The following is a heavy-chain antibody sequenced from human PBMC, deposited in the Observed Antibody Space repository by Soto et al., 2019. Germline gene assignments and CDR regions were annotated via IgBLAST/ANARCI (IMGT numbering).Heavy chain of an antibody. CDR2: INPNSGGT. Sequence: ASVKVSCKASGYTFTGYYMHWVRQAPGKGLEWMGWINPNSGGTNYAQKFQGRVTMTRDTSISTAYMELSRLRSDDTAVYYCAGGAYSSSWYNWFDPWGQGTLVTVSS. CDR1: GYTFTGYY. D-gene: IGHD6-13*01. J-gene: IGHJ5*02. CDR3: AGGAYSSSWYNWFDP. V-gene: IGHV1-2*02.